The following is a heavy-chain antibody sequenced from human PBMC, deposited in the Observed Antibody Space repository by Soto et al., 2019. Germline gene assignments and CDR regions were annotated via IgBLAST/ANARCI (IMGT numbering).Heavy chain of an antibody. CDR3: VRAYSSFPDS. D-gene: IGHD4-4*01. J-gene: IGHJ4*02. CDR2: ITPFHGNT. V-gene: IGHV1-18*04. CDR1: GYNFISYG. Sequence: QIQLVQSGPESKKPGASVKVSCQTSGYNFISYGLSWVRQAPGQGLEWMGWITPFHGNTNYPQRFSGKITMTTYTATNPGYLEVRNLKSDDTAVYYCVRAYSSFPDSWGKGTLVTVYS.